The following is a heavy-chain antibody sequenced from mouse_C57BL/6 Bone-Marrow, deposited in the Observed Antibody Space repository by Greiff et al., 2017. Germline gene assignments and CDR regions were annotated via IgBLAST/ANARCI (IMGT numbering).Heavy chain of an antibody. J-gene: IGHJ2*01. Sequence: VQVVESGPALVKPGASVKISCKASGYTFTDYYINWVKQRPGQGLEWIGWIYPGIGNTKYNEKFKGKATLTVDTSYSTAYLQLSSLTSEDSAVYFCSAQATDYWGQGTTLTVSS. V-gene: IGHV1-84*01. CDR3: SAQATDY. D-gene: IGHD3-2*02. CDR2: IYPGIGNT. CDR1: GYTFTDYY.